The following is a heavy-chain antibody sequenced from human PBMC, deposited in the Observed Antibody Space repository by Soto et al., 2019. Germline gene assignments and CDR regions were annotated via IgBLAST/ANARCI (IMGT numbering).Heavy chain of an antibody. D-gene: IGHD3-22*01. J-gene: IGHJ4*02. CDR3: ARGEEYYDSSGYFSFDY. CDR2: IIPILGIA. Sequence: KVSCKASGGTFSSYTISWVRQAPGQGLEWMGRIIPILGIANYAQKFQGRVTITADKSTSTAYMELSSLRSEDTAVYYCARGEEYYDSSGYFSFDYWGQGTLVTVSS. V-gene: IGHV1-69*02. CDR1: GGTFSSYT.